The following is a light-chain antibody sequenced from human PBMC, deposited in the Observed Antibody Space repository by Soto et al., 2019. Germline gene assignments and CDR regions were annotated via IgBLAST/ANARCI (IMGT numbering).Light chain of an antibody. Sequence: EIVLTQSPATLSLSPGERATLSCRASQSARTYLAWYQQKPGQAPRLLIYGASSRATGIPDRFSGSGSGTDFTLTISRLEPEDFAVYYCQQYVSIPLTFGGGTKVDIK. J-gene: IGKJ4*01. CDR1: QSARTY. CDR2: GAS. CDR3: QQYVSIPLT. V-gene: IGKV3-20*01.